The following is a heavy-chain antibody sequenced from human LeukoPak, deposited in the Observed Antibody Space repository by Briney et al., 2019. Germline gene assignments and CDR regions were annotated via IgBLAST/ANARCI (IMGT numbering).Heavy chain of an antibody. V-gene: IGHV1-2*04. Sequence: ASVKVSCKASGYTFTGYYMHWVRQAPGQGLEWMGWINPNSGGTNYAQKFQGWVTMTRDTSISTAYMELSRLRSDDTAVYYCARSYLVRALPYYYYHGMDVWGQGTTVTVSS. CDR3: ARSYLVRALPYYYYHGMDV. D-gene: IGHD3-10*01. CDR1: GYTFTGYY. J-gene: IGHJ6*02. CDR2: INPNSGGT.